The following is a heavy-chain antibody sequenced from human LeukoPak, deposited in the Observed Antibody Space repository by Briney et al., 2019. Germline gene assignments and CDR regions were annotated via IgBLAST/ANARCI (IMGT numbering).Heavy chain of an antibody. CDR2: IIPIFGTA. Sequence: ASVKVSCKASGGTFSSYAISWVRQAPGQGLEWMGGIIPIFGTANYAQKFQGRVTITADESTSTAYMELSSLRSEDTAAYYCARDHLIVATSLAGFDPWGQGTLVTVSS. CDR3: ARDHLIVATSLAGFDP. CDR1: GGTFSSYA. D-gene: IGHD2-15*01. V-gene: IGHV1-69*13. J-gene: IGHJ5*02.